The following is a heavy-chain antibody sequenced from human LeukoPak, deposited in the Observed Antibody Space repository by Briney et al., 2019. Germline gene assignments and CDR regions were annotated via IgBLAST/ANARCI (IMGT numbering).Heavy chain of an antibody. V-gene: IGHV1-69*05. Sequence: ASVKVSCKASGGTFSSYAISWVRQAPGQGLEWMGGIIPIFGTANYAQKFQGRVTMTRDTSTSTVYMELNSLTSEDTALYYCARDRSPSARYFNYWGQGTLVTVSS. D-gene: IGHD2-15*01. CDR3: ARDRSPSARYFNY. CDR2: IIPIFGTA. J-gene: IGHJ4*02. CDR1: GGTFSSYA.